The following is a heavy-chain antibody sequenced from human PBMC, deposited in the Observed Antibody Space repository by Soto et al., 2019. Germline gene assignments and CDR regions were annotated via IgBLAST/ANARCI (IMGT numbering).Heavy chain of an antibody. V-gene: IGHV4-59*08. J-gene: IGHJ5*02. D-gene: IGHD6-13*01. Sequence: SETLSLTCTVSGGSVSSYYWSWIRQPPGKGLEWIGYIYYSGSTNYNPSLKSRVTISVDTSKNQFSLKLSSVTAADTAVYYCARLAGIAAAGSRNWFDPWGQGTLVTVSS. CDR3: ARLAGIAAAGSRNWFDP. CDR1: GGSVSSYY. CDR2: IYYSGST.